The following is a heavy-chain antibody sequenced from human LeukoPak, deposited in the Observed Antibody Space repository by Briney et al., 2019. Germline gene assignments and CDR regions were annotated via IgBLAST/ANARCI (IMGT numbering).Heavy chain of an antibody. CDR2: IYYSGST. V-gene: IGHV4-59*01. J-gene: IGHJ5*02. CDR1: GGSISSYY. D-gene: IGHD6-19*01. CDR3: AREKAYSSGWYNWFDP. Sequence: SETLSLTCTVSGGSISSYYWSWIRQPPGKGLEWIGYIYYSGSTNYNPSLKSRVTISVDTSKNQFSPKLSSVTAADTAVYYCAREKAYSSGWYNWFDPWGQGTLVTVSS.